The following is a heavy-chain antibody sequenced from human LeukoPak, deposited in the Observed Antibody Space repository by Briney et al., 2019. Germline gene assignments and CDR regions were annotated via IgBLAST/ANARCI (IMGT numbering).Heavy chain of an antibody. CDR3: AKDPFGVVAYYYYGMDV. CDR2: ISGSGGST. D-gene: IGHD3-3*01. J-gene: IGHJ6*02. V-gene: IGHV3-23*01. Sequence: GGSLRLSCAASGFTFSSYAMSWVRQAPGKGLEWVSAISGSGGSTYYADSVKGRFTISRGNSKNTLYLQMNSLRAEDTAVYYCAKDPFGVVAYYYYGMDVWGQGTTVTVSS. CDR1: GFTFSSYA.